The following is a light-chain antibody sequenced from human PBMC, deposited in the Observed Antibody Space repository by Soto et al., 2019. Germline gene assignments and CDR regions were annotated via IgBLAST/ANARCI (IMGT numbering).Light chain of an antibody. CDR3: RQPRLIPWT. V-gene: IGKV2-28*01. CDR2: LGS. J-gene: IGKJ1*01. Sequence: DIVLNQSPLSLPVTPGEPASITCRSSQSLLYSNGYNYLDWYLQKPGQSPQLLIYLGSNRASGVPDRFSGSGSGTDFTLKISRGEAEDCGVYYCRQPRLIPWTFGQWTKVEIK. CDR1: QSLLYSNGYNY.